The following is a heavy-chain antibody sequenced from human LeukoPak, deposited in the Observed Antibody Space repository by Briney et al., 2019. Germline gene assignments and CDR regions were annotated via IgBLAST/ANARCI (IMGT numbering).Heavy chain of an antibody. D-gene: IGHD3-3*01. J-gene: IGHJ6*03. V-gene: IGHV3-23*01. CDR3: AKDQGITIFGVVTFYYYYIDV. Sequence: PGGSLRLSCAASGFTFSSYAMSWVRQAPGKGLEWVSAISGSGGSTYYADSVKGRFTISRDNSKNTLYLQMNSLRAEDTAVYYCAKDQGITIFGVVTFYYYYIDVWGKGTTVTISS. CDR2: ISGSGGST. CDR1: GFTFSSYA.